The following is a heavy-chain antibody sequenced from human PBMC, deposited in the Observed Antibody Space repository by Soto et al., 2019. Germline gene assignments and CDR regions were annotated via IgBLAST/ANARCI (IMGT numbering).Heavy chain of an antibody. J-gene: IGHJ3*02. Sequence: PSETLSLTCTVSGGSISSYYWSWIRQPPGKGLEWIGYIYYSGSTNYNPSLKSRVTISVDTSKSQFSLKLSSVTAADTAVYYCATVGGWYDDAFDIWGQGTMVTVSS. CDR1: GGSISSYY. CDR2: IYYSGST. V-gene: IGHV4-59*01. CDR3: ATVGGWYDDAFDI. D-gene: IGHD6-19*01.